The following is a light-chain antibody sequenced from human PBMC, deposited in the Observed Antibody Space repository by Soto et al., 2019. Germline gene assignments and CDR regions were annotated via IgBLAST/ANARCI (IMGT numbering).Light chain of an antibody. Sequence: QSALTQPPSASGSPGQSVTISCTGTSSDVGGYDFVCWYQHHPGKAPKLMIFDVSKRPSGVPDRFSGSKSGNTASLTVSGLQAEDEADYHCSSYEGSNTWVFGGGTKLTVL. CDR3: SSYEGSNTWV. CDR2: DVS. V-gene: IGLV2-8*01. J-gene: IGLJ3*02. CDR1: SSDVGGYDF.